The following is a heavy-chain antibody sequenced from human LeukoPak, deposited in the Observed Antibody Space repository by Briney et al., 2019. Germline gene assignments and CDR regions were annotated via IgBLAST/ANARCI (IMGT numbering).Heavy chain of an antibody. CDR2: INHSGST. D-gene: IGHD6-19*01. CDR3: ARWLNQWLVEGAFDI. Sequence: SETLSLTCAVYGGSFSGYYWSWIRQPPGKGLEWIGEINHSGSTNYNPSLKSRVTISVDTSKNQFSLKLSSVTAADTAVYYCARWLNQWLVEGAFDIWGQGTMVTVSS. V-gene: IGHV4-34*01. CDR1: GGSFSGYY. J-gene: IGHJ3*02.